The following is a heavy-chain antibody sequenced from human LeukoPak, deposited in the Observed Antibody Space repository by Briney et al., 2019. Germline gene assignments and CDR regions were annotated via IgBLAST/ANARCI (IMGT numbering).Heavy chain of an antibody. Sequence: SETLSLTCTVSGYSISSGYYWGWIRQPPGKGLEWIGSIYHSGSTYYNPSLKSRVTISVDTSKNQFSLKLSSVTAADTAVYYCASLGIMITFGGVKYNASDIWGQGTMVTVSS. D-gene: IGHD3-16*01. CDR1: GYSISSGYY. CDR3: ASLGIMITFGGVKYNASDI. J-gene: IGHJ3*02. CDR2: IYHSGST. V-gene: IGHV4-38-2*02.